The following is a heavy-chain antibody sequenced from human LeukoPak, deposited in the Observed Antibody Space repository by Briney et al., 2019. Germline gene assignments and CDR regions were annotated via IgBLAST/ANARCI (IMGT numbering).Heavy chain of an antibody. CDR2: ISSYGGST. CDR1: GFTFSSYA. CDR3: ARVRGSGFCSGSSCAKDPGYYYYMDV. Sequence: GGSLRLSCAASGFTFSSYAMHWVRQAPGKGLEYVSAISSYGGSTYYANSVKGRFTISRDNSKNTLYLQMYSLRAEDTAVYYCARVRGSGFCSGSSCAKDPGYYYYMDVWGKGTTVTVSS. J-gene: IGHJ6*03. V-gene: IGHV3-64*01. D-gene: IGHD2-2*01.